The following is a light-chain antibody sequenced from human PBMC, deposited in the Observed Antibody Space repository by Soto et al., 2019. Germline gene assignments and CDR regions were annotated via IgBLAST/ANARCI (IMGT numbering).Light chain of an antibody. V-gene: IGKV1-33*01. J-gene: IGKJ5*01. CDR1: QDISNY. CDR3: HQYDNLPT. Sequence: DIQMTQSPSSLSASVGDRVTITCQASQDISNYLNWYQQKPGKAPKLLIYDASNLETGVPSRFSGSVSGTDFTFPISSLQPEDIATYYCHQYDNLPTFGQGTRLEIK. CDR2: DAS.